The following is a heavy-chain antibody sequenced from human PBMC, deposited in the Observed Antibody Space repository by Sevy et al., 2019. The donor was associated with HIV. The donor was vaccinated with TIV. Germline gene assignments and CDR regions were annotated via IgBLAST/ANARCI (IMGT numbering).Heavy chain of an antibody. CDR1: GFTFSSYG. CDR3: AKVAGYYDILTGHPLYGMDV. J-gene: IGHJ6*02. V-gene: IGHV3-30*18. Sequence: GESLKISCAASGFTFSSYGMHWVRQAPGKGLEWVAVISYDGSNKYYADSVKGRFTISRDNSKNTRYLQMNSLRAEDTAVYYCAKVAGYYDILTGHPLYGMDVWGQGTTVTVSS. D-gene: IGHD3-9*01. CDR2: ISYDGSNK.